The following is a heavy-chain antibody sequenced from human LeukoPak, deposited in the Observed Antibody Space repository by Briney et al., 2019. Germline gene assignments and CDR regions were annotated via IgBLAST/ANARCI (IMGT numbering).Heavy chain of an antibody. J-gene: IGHJ4*02. Sequence: GGSLRLSCVTSGFSFSSYSMNWVRQAPGKGLEWVSSISSSSSYIYYADSVKGRFTISRDNAKNSLYLQMNSLRAGDTAVYYCARDRDYDILTGPIPPDYWGQGTLVTVSS. CDR1: GFSFSSYS. V-gene: IGHV3-21*01. D-gene: IGHD3-9*01. CDR2: ISSSSSYI. CDR3: ARDRDYDILTGPIPPDY.